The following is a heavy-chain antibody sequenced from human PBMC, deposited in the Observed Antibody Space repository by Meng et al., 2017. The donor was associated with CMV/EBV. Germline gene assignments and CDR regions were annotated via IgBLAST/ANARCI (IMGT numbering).Heavy chain of an antibody. V-gene: IGHV1-18*01. CDR1: GYTFTSYG. CDR3: ARDLFELAPPHCSSTSCHNEGYYYYGMDV. D-gene: IGHD2-2*01. CDR2: ISAYNGNT. Sequence: ASVKVSCKASGYTFTSYGISWVRQAPGQGLEWMGWISAYNGNTNYAQKLQGRVTMTTDTSTSTAYMELRSLRSDDTAVYYCARDLFELAPPHCSSTSCHNEGYYYYGMDVWGQGTTVTVSS. J-gene: IGHJ6*02.